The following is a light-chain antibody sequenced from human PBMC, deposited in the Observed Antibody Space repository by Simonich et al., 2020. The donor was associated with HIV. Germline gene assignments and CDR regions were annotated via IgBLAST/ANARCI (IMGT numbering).Light chain of an antibody. Sequence: DIVLTQSPDSLPVSLGEWATINCKSSQSLLYSSNNRHYLAWYQPKPGPPPKLLIYWASTRESGVPDRFSGSGSGTDFTLTISSLQAEDVAVYYCQQYYSTPLTFGGGTKVEIK. CDR1: QSLLYSSNNRHY. CDR2: WAS. V-gene: IGKV4-1*01. CDR3: QQYYSTPLT. J-gene: IGKJ4*01.